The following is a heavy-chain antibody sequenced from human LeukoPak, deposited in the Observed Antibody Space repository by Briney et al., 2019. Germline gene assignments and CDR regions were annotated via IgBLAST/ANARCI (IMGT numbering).Heavy chain of an antibody. CDR1: GDSISSYY. V-gene: IGHV4-59*01. D-gene: IGHD4-17*01. Sequence: KPSETLSLTCTVSGDSISSYYWSWLRQPPGKGLEWIGYIYYSGSTNYNPSLKSRVTISVDTSKNQFSLKLSSVTAADTAVYYCARWAVTSWFDPWGQGTLVTVSS. CDR2: IYYSGST. CDR3: ARWAVTSWFDP. J-gene: IGHJ5*02.